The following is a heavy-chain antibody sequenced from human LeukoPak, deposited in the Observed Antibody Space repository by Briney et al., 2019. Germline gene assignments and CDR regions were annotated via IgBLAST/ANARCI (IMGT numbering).Heavy chain of an antibody. CDR1: GGTFSIYA. D-gene: IGHD3-22*01. V-gene: IGHV1-69*06. CDR2: IIPIFGTA. CDR3: ARFMYYYDSSGYEYFQH. Sequence: ASVNVSCKSSGGTFSIYAISWVRQAPGQGLEWMGRIIPIFGTANYAQKFQGRVTITADKSTSTAYMELSSLRSEDTAVYYCARFMYYYDSSGYEYFQHWGQGTLVTVSS. J-gene: IGHJ1*01.